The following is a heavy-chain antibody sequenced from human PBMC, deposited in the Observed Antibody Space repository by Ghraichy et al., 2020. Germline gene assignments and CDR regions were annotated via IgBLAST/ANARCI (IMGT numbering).Heavy chain of an antibody. CDR1: GGSISSSSYY. D-gene: IGHD4-11*01. J-gene: IGHJ4*02. CDR2: IYYSGST. CDR3: AFAKGGYSLFFDY. Sequence: SETLSLTCTVSGGSISSSSYYWGWIRQPPGKGLEWIGSIYYSGSTYYNPSLKSRVTISVDTSKNQFSLKLSSVTAADTAVYYCAFAKGGYSLFFDYWGQGTLVTVSS. V-gene: IGHV4-39*01.